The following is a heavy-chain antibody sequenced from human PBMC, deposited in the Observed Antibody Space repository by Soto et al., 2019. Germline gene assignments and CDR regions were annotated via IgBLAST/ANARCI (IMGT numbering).Heavy chain of an antibody. J-gene: IGHJ4*02. Sequence: QVQLQESGPGLVKPSETLSLTCTVSGGSISSHYWSWIRQPPGKGLEWIGYIYDSGSTNYNPSLKSRVTISVDTSKNQFSLRLTSVTAADTAVYYCAAAPRYWGQGTLVTVSS. CDR1: GGSISSHY. D-gene: IGHD2-15*01. CDR3: AAAPRY. CDR2: IYDSGST. V-gene: IGHV4-59*11.